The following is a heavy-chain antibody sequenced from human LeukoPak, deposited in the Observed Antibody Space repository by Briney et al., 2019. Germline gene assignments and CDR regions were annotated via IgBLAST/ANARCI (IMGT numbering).Heavy chain of an antibody. V-gene: IGHV3-23*01. CDR2: ISGSGRNT. CDR1: GFTFSSYS. J-gene: IGHJ4*02. Sequence: GGSLRLSCAASGFTFSSYSMNWVRQAPGKGLEWVSAISGSGRNTYYADSVKGRFTISRDNSKNTLYLQMNSLRAEDTAVYYCASNLCGGTCYSGFDYWGQGTLVTVSS. D-gene: IGHD2-21*01. CDR3: ASNLCGGTCYSGFDY.